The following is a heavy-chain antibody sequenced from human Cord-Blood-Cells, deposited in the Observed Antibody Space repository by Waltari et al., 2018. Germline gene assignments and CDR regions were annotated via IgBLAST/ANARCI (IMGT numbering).Heavy chain of an antibody. CDR2: INSDGSST. CDR3: ASYDSSGYYFDY. J-gene: IGHJ4*02. V-gene: IGHV3-74*01. Sequence: EVQLVESGGGLVQPGGSLRLSCAASGFTFSSYWMHWVRQAPGKGLVWVSRINSDGSSTSYADSVKGRFTISRDNAKNTLYLKMNSLRAEDTAVYYCASYDSSGYYFDYWGQGTLVTVSS. CDR1: GFTFSSYW. D-gene: IGHD3-22*01.